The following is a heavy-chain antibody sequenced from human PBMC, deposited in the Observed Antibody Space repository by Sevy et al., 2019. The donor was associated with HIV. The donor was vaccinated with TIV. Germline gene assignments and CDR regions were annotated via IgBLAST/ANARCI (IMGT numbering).Heavy chain of an antibody. CDR1: GYSFTSYG. Sequence: ASVKVSCKASGYSFTSYGINWVRQAPRQGLEWMGWITTYNGNTDYAQKFQGRVTMTTDTSTGTAYMELRSLRSDDTAMYYCARALAVAGDYYYYMDVWGKGTTVTVSS. V-gene: IGHV1-18*04. J-gene: IGHJ6*03. CDR2: ITTYNGNT. CDR3: ARALAVAGDYYYYMDV. D-gene: IGHD6-19*01.